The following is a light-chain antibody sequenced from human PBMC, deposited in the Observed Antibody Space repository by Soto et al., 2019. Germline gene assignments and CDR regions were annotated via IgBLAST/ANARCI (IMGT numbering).Light chain of an antibody. V-gene: IGLV2-23*02. CDR1: SSDVGSYNL. CDR2: EVS. CDR3: CSYAGSTTSVA. J-gene: IGLJ2*01. Sequence: QSALTQPASVSGSPGQSITISCTGTSSDVGSYNLVSWYQQHPGKAPKLMIYEVSKRPSGVSNRFSGSKSGNTASLTISGLQAEDEADYYCCSYAGSTTSVAFGGGTKVTVL.